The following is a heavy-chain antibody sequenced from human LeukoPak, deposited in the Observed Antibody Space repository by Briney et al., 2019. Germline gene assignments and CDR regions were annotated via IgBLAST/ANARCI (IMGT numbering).Heavy chain of an antibody. Sequence: GGSLRLSCAASGLTFRSNWMHWVRQAPGKGLVWVSRINSDGSSTSYADSVKGRFTISRDNAKNTLYLQMNSLRAEDTAVYYCARDIAAAGPAIDYWGQGTLVTVSS. CDR1: GLTFRSNW. D-gene: IGHD6-13*01. CDR2: INSDGSST. V-gene: IGHV3-74*01. J-gene: IGHJ4*02. CDR3: ARDIAAAGPAIDY.